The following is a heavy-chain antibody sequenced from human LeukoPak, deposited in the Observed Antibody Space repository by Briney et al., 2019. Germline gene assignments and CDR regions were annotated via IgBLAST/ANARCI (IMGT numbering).Heavy chain of an antibody. J-gene: IGHJ4*02. D-gene: IGHD1-26*01. V-gene: IGHV1-2*02. CDR1: GYTFTGYY. Sequence: ASVNVSCKASGYTFTGYYMHWVLRAPGQGLEWMGWINPNSGGTNYAQKFQGRVTMTRDTSISTAYMELSRLRSDDTAVYYCARASGELHLGYWGQGTLVTVSS. CDR2: INPNSGGT. CDR3: ARASGELHLGY.